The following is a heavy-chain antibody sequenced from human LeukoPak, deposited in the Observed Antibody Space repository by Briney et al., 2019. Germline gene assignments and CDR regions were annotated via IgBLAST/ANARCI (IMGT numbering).Heavy chain of an antibody. CDR2: IIPILGIA. J-gene: IGHJ4*02. D-gene: IGHD5-18*01. CDR1: GGTFSSYA. V-gene: IGHV1-69*04. Sequence: GASVKVSCKASGGTFSSYAISWVRQAPGQGLEWMGRIIPILGIANYAQKFQGRVTITADKSTSTAYMELSSLRSEDTAVYYCARDRVDTAMVTDYWGQGTLVTVSS. CDR3: ARDRVDTAMVTDY.